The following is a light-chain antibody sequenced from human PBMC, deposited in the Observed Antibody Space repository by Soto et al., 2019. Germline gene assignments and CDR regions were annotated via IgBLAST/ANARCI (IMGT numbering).Light chain of an antibody. J-gene: IGLJ7*01. V-gene: IGLV2-14*01. CDR1: SSDVGGYNY. CDR2: DVS. Sequence: QSALTQPAFVSGSPGQSITISCTGTSSDVGGYNYVSWYQQHPGKAPKLMIYDVSNRPSGVSNRFSGSKSGNTASLTISGLQAEDEADYYCSSYTSSSTLGVFGTGTQLTVL. CDR3: SSYTSSSTLGV.